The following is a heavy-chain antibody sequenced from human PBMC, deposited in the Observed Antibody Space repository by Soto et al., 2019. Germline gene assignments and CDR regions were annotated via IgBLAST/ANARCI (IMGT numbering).Heavy chain of an antibody. Sequence: ASVKVSCKASGYSFTSYGIAWVRQVPGQGPEWMGWISPYNGRTNYAQIVKGRVVMTTEISTNTVYLELRSLRSDDTAMYYCGRCRTDSYAMDVWGQGPTVTVSS. CDR3: GRCRTDSYAMDV. CDR2: ISPYNGRT. CDR1: GYSFTSYG. D-gene: IGHD2-8*02. V-gene: IGHV1-18*01. J-gene: IGHJ6*02.